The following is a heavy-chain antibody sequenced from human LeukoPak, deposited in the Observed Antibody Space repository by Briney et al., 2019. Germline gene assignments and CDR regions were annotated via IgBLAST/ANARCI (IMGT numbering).Heavy chain of an antibody. Sequence: GGSLRLSCAASGFTFSSYAMSWVRQAPGKGLEWVSSISRGGDDTFYADSVNGRFTISRDNSKNTLFLQMNSLRADDTAVYYCASSTVVIAFDIWGQGTMLTVSS. CDR2: ISRGGDDT. V-gene: IGHV3-23*01. CDR3: ASSTVVIAFDI. D-gene: IGHD4-23*01. CDR1: GFTFSSYA. J-gene: IGHJ3*02.